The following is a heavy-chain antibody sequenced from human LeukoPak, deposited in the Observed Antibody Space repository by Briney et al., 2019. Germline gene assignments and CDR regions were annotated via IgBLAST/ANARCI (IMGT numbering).Heavy chain of an antibody. D-gene: IGHD3-22*01. CDR1: GFTFSRYT. V-gene: IGHV3-21*01. J-gene: IGHJ4*02. CDR2: ITSSSIYI. Sequence: GGSLRLSCAASGFTFSRYTMNWVRQAPGKGLEWVSSITSSSIYIYYADSVKGRFTISRDNAKNSLYLQMNSLRAEDTAVYYCAASRYDSSGYYGIIGYWGQGTLVTVSS. CDR3: AASRYDSSGYYGIIGY.